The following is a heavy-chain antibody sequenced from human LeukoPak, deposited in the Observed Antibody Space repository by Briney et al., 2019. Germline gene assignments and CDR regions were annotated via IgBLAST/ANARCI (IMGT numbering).Heavy chain of an antibody. CDR3: AREGSGYDYYYFDY. D-gene: IGHD5-12*01. CDR1: GYIFAGYN. CDR2: IDPNSGDT. Sequence: GASVKVSCRTSGYIFAGYNMHWVRQAPGQGLEWMGKIDPNSGDTMISQKFQGRVTVTRDTSINTVYLYLNRLRSDDTAIYYCAREGSGYDYYYFDYWGQGTLVTVSS. J-gene: IGHJ4*02. V-gene: IGHV1-2*02.